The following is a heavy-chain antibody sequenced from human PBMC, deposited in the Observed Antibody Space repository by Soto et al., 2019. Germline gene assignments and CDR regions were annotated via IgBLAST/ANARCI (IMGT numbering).Heavy chain of an antibody. J-gene: IGHJ5*02. CDR1: GYSFTSYW. V-gene: IGHV5-10-1*01. CDR3: ARPEVRYSDERGWFDP. Sequence: EVQLVQSGAEVKKPGESLRISCKGSGYSFTSYWISWVRQMPGKGLEWMGSIDPSDSYTNYSPSFQGHVTNSADKSISRAYLQWSSLHASDTAMYYGARPEVRYSDERGWFDPWGQGTLVTVSS. D-gene: IGHD5-12*01. CDR2: IDPSDSYT.